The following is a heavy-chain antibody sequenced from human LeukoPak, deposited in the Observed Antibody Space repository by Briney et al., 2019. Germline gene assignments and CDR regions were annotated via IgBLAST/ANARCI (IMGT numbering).Heavy chain of an antibody. Sequence: PSDPLSLPCALHGGSFTGYYSGSIRQPPRQVLEWIGEINHRGGTNYNSSLKSRVTISVDTSKNQFSLNLTSVTPADTATYYCARDWGTFEYWGQGTLVNVSS. J-gene: IGHJ4*02. CDR2: INHRGGT. D-gene: IGHD3-16*01. V-gene: IGHV4-34*01. CDR3: ARDWGTFEY. CDR1: GGSFTGYY.